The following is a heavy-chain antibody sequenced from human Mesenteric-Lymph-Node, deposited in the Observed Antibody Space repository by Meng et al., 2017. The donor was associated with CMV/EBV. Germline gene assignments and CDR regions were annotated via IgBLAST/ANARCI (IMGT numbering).Heavy chain of an antibody. CDR1: YTFNAYT. D-gene: IGHD3-10*01. CDR2: INAGNGNT. V-gene: IGHV1-3*01. J-gene: IGHJ5*02. Sequence: YTFNAYTIHWVRRAPGQGLEWMGWINAGNGNTKYSHKFQGRVTITRDTPATTAYMELSSLTSEDTNVYYCAAYGSGTYYSKTNYFDPWGQGTLVTVSS. CDR3: AAYGSGTYYSKTNYFDP.